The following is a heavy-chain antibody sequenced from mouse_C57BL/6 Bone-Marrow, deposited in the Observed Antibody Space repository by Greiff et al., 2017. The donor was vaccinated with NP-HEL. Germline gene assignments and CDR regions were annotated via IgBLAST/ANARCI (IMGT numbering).Heavy chain of an antibody. D-gene: IGHD1-1*01. CDR2: IYPRSGNT. CDR3: ARCRDYYGSSYFGY. J-gene: IGHJ2*01. Sequence: QVHVKQSGAELARPGASVKLSCKASGYTFTSYGISWVKQSTGQGLEWIGEIYPRSGNTYYNEKFKGKATLTADKSSSTAYMELRSLTSEDSAVYFCARCRDYYGSSYFGYWGQGTTLTVSS. V-gene: IGHV1-81*01. CDR1: GYTFTSYG.